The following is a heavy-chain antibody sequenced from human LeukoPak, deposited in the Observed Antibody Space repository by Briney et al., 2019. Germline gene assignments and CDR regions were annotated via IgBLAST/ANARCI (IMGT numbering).Heavy chain of an antibody. CDR3: ASTYYDSSGYYS. Sequence: GGSVTLFCAACGFTYSSYVMHWLRQATGKGLEWVEFIRYDGSNKYYADSLKGRFSISRDNSKNTLFLQMNSLRAEDTAVYYCASTYYDSSGYYSWGQGTLVTVSS. CDR2: IRYDGSNK. D-gene: IGHD3-22*01. CDR1: GFTYSSYV. V-gene: IGHV3-30*02. J-gene: IGHJ4*02.